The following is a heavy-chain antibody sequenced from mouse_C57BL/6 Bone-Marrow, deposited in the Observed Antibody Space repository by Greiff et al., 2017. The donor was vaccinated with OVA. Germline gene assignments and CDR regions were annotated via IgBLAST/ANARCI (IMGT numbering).Heavy chain of an antibody. CDR2: IWRGGST. CDR1: GFSLTSYG. D-gene: IGHD2-1*01. J-gene: IGHJ1*03. Sequence: VKLVESGPGLVQPSQSLSITCTVSGFSLTSYGVHWVRQSPGKGLEWLGVIWRGGSTDYNAAFMSRLSITKDNSKSQVFFKMNSLQADDTAIYYCANSIYYGNSHWYFDVWGTGTTVTVSS. CDR3: ANSIYYGNSHWYFDV. V-gene: IGHV2-5*01.